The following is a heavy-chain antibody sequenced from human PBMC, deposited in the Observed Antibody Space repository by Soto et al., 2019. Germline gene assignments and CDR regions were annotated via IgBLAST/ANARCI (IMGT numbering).Heavy chain of an antibody. CDR1: GYTLTGYY. V-gene: IGHV1-2*02. D-gene: IGHD2-21*02. Sequence: ASVKVSCKASGYTLTGYYMHWVRQAPGQGLEWMGWINPNSGGTNYAQKSQGRVTMTRDTSISTAYMGLSRLRSDDTAVYYCARVVTAIWDCYYYYGMDVWGQGTTVTVSS. CDR2: INPNSGGT. J-gene: IGHJ6*02. CDR3: ARVVTAIWDCYYYYGMDV.